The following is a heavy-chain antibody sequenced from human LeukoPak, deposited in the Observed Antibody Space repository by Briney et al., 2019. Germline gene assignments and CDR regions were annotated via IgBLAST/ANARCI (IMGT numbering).Heavy chain of an antibody. D-gene: IGHD6-13*01. CDR1: GFTFSSYA. J-gene: IGHJ4*02. Sequence: GGSLRLSCAASGFTFSSYAMSWVRQAPGKGLEWVSAISGSGGSTYYADSVKGRFSISRDSSKNTLYLQMNSLRAEDTAVYYCARSYSSSLLFDYWGQGTLVTVSS. CDR2: ISGSGGST. V-gene: IGHV3-23*01. CDR3: ARSYSSSLLFDY.